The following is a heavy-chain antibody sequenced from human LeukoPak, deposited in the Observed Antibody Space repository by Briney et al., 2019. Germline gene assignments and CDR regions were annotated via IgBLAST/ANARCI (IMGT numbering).Heavy chain of an antibody. V-gene: IGHV4-39*01. CDR1: GGSISSSSDY. CDR2: IYYSGST. D-gene: IGHD1-26*01. J-gene: IGHJ3*02. Sequence: PSETLSLTCTVSGGSISSSSDYWGWIRQPPGKGLEWIGSIYYSGSTYYNPSLKSRVTISVDTSKNQFPLRLSSVTAADTAIYYCARQGAGGRAFDIWGQGTMVTVSS. CDR3: ARQGAGGRAFDI.